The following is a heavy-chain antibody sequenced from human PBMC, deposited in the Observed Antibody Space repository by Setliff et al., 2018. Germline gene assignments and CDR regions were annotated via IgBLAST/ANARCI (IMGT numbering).Heavy chain of an antibody. D-gene: IGHD3-10*01. CDR1: GGSISNYY. V-gene: IGHV4-59*01. CDR2: IYYNGRS. J-gene: IGHJ4*02. CDR3: ARGGGYYLDL. Sequence: ETLSLTCTVSGGSISNYYWSWIRQSPGKGLEWIGFIYYNGRSDHNPSFQSRVTMSVDRSKNQFSLNLRAMTAADTAVYYCARGGGYYLDLWGQGMLVTVSS.